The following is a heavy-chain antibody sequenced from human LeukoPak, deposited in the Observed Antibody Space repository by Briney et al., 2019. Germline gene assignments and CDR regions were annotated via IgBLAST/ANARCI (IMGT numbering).Heavy chain of an antibody. CDR3: ARDYDFWSGPNWFDP. Sequence: PGGSLRLSCAASGFTFSSYSMNWVRQAPGKGLEWVSSISSSSSYIYYADSVKGRFTVSRDNAKNSLYLQMNSLRAEDTAVYYCARDYDFWSGPNWFDPWGQGTLVTVSS. D-gene: IGHD3-3*01. J-gene: IGHJ5*02. CDR2: ISSSSSYI. V-gene: IGHV3-21*01. CDR1: GFTFSSYS.